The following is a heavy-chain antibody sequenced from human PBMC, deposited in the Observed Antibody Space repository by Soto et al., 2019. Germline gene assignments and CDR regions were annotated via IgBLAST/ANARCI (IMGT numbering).Heavy chain of an antibody. Sequence: NPGGSLRLSCTASGFTFSSYNMNWVRQAPGKGLEWVSSISSSSNYIYYADSMKGRFTISRDNAKNSLYLQMNSLRAEDTAVYYCAEGNHHPHDYRSQGTLVTVSA. CDR2: ISSSSNYI. J-gene: IGHJ4*02. CDR1: GFTFSSYN. V-gene: IGHV3-21*01. D-gene: IGHD1-1*01. CDR3: AEGNHHPHDY.